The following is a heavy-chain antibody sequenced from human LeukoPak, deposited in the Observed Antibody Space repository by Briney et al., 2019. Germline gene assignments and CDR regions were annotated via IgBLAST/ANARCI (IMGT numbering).Heavy chain of an antibody. V-gene: IGHV4-4*07. CDR2: IYTSGST. Sequence: PSETLSLTCTVSGGSISSYYWSWIRQPAGRGLEWIGRIYTSGSTNYNPSLKGRVTMSVDTSKNQFSLKLSSVTAADTAVYYCARDGQRGGDFDYWGQGTLVTVSS. CDR1: GGSISSYY. J-gene: IGHJ4*02. D-gene: IGHD3-16*01. CDR3: ARDGQRGGDFDY.